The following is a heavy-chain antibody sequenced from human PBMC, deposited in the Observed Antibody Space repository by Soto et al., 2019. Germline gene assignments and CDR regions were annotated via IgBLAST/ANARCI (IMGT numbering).Heavy chain of an antibody. V-gene: IGHV3-21*01. CDR2: ISSSSSYI. J-gene: IGHJ6*03. CDR3: ARGQYADYYYMDV. D-gene: IGHD2-2*01. Sequence: EVQLVESGGGLVKPGGSLRLSCVVSGFTFSSYCMNWVRQAPGKGLEWVSSISSSSSYIHNADSGKGRFTISRDNAKNSVYLQMTRLRAEDTAVYYCARGQYADYYYMDVWGKGTTVTVSS. CDR1: GFTFSSYC.